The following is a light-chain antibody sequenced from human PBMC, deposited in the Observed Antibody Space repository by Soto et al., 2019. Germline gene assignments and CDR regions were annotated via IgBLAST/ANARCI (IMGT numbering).Light chain of an antibody. V-gene: IGLV4-69*01. CDR3: RTWGTGIVI. CDR2: LNSDGSH. Sequence: QLVLTQSPSASASLGASVKLTCTLSNGYNTYSIAWHHQQPERGPRFLMKLNSDGSHTKGDGIPDRFSGSSSGPERYLTISSLQSEDEADYYCRTWGTGIVIFGGGTKLTVL. J-gene: IGLJ2*01. CDR1: NGYNTYS.